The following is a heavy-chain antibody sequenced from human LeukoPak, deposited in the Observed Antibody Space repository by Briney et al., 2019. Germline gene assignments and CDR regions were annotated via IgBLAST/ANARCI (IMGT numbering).Heavy chain of an antibody. CDR1: GYTFTSYG. D-gene: IGHD6-19*01. CDR3: ARDSGSSGSGANYGMDV. J-gene: IGHJ6*02. CDR2: ISAYNGNT. V-gene: IGHV1-18*01. Sequence: APVKVSCKASGYTFTSYGISWVQQAPGQGLEWMGWISAYNGNTNYAQKLQGRVTMTTDTSTSTAYMELRSLRSDDTAVYYCARDSGSSGSGANYGMDVWGQGTTVTVSS.